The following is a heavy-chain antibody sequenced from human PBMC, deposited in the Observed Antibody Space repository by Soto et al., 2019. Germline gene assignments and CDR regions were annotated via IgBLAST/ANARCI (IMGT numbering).Heavy chain of an antibody. Sequence: SETLSLTCVVSGASITSNNWWSWVRQPPGKGLGWVGEVYHSGTTNYNPSLKSRVTLSVDKSKNQFSLKVTSVTAADTAVYYCAKDGSGHPYYSDKLGQGTLVPVSS. V-gene: IGHV4-4*02. D-gene: IGHD3-3*01. CDR3: AKDGSGHPYYSDK. CDR1: GASITSNNW. J-gene: IGHJ4*02. CDR2: VYHSGTT.